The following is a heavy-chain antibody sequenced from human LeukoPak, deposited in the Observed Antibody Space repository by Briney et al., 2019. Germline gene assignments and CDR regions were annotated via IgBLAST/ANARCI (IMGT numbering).Heavy chain of an antibody. CDR3: ARDGPSGSYYYYYYMDV. CDR1: GFTFSSYG. Sequence: GGSLRLSCAASGFTFSSYGMHWVRQAPGKGLEWVAFIRYDGSNKYYADSVKGRFTISRDNSKNTLYLQMNSLRAEDTAVYYCARDGPSGSYYYYYYMDVWGKGTTVTVSS. D-gene: IGHD1-26*01. CDR2: IRYDGSNK. J-gene: IGHJ6*03. V-gene: IGHV3-30*02.